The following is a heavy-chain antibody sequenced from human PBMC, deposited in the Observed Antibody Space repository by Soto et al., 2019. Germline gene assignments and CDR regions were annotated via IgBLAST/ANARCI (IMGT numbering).Heavy chain of an antibody. D-gene: IGHD5-18*01. CDR1: GFSVTNSY. V-gene: IGHV3-53*02. CDR2: LYSSGTT. Sequence: EVQLVETGGGLIQPGGSLRLSCTVSGFSVTNSYINWVRQAPGKGLEWVSILYSSGTTYYADYVRGRFTVSRDDSKNTLVLHMNSPRADDTAVYYCARDWSKFSYNYPYDYAMDAWGQGTTVTVSS. J-gene: IGHJ6*02. CDR3: ARDWSKFSYNYPYDYAMDA.